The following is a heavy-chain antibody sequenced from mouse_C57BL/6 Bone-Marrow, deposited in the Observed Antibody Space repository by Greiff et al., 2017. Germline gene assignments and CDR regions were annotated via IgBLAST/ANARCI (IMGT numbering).Heavy chain of an antibody. J-gene: IGHJ1*03. V-gene: IGHV1-81*01. D-gene: IGHD4-1*01. CDR1: GYTFTSYG. CDR2: IYPRSGNT. Sequence: VQLQESGAELARPGASVKLSCKASGYTFTSYGMRWVKQRTGQGLEWIGEIYPRSGNTYYNEKFKGKATLTADKSSSTAYMELRSLTSEDSAVYFCARRRGLGRVFGVGGTGTAVTVST. CDR3: ARRRGLGRVFGV.